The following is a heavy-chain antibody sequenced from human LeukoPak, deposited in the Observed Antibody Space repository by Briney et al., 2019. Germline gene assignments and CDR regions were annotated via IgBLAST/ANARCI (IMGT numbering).Heavy chain of an antibody. J-gene: IGHJ4*02. CDR3: ARANIAARAFAY. CDR2: ISGSGGST. D-gene: IGHD6-6*01. Sequence: SGGSLRLSCAASGFTFSSYAMSWVRQAPGKGLEWVSAISGSGGSTYYADSVKGRFTISRDNSKNTLYLQMNSLRAEDTAVYYCARANIAARAFAYWGQGTLVTVSS. CDR1: GFTFSSYA. V-gene: IGHV3-23*01.